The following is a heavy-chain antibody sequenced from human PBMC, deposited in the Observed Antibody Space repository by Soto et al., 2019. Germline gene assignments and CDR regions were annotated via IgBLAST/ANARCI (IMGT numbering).Heavy chain of an antibody. CDR2: ISYDGSNK. CDR1: GFTFSSYG. CDR3: AKEGMEWLTPWYYFDY. J-gene: IGHJ4*02. Sequence: QVQLVESGGGVVQPGRSLRLSCAASGFTFSSYGMHWVRQAPGKGLEWVAVISYDGSNKYYADSVKGRCTISRDNSKNTLYLQMNSLRAEDTAVYYCAKEGMEWLTPWYYFDYWGQGTLVTVSS. D-gene: IGHD3-3*01. V-gene: IGHV3-30*18.